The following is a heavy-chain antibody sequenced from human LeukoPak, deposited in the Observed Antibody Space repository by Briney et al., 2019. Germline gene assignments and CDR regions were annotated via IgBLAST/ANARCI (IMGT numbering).Heavy chain of an antibody. J-gene: IGHJ4*02. CDR1: GYTFTSYG. D-gene: IGHD1-26*01. Sequence: ASVKVSCKASGYTFTSYGISWVRQAPGQGFEWMGGVTPIFGTANFAQRFQGRLSITADESTSTAFMELSSLRSEDTAVYYCAREWGLEGSAFYYAYWGQGTLVTVSS. V-gene: IGHV1-69*13. CDR3: AREWGLEGSAFYYAY. CDR2: VTPIFGTA.